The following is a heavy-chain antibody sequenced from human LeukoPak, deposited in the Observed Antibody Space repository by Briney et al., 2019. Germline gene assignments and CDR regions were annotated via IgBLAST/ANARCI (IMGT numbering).Heavy chain of an antibody. CDR2: INPSGGST. Sequence: INPSGGSTSYAQKFQGRVTMTRDTSTSTVYMELSSLRSEDTAVYYCARDNAYGDYESIDYWGQGTLVTVSS. V-gene: IGHV1-46*01. D-gene: IGHD4-17*01. J-gene: IGHJ4*02. CDR3: ARDNAYGDYESIDY.